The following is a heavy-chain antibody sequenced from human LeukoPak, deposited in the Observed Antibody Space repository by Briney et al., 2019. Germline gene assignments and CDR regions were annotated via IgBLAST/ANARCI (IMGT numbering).Heavy chain of an antibody. Sequence: PGGSLRLSCAASGFTFSSYAMHWVRQAPGKGLEWVAVISYDGSNKYYADSVKGRFTIARDNSKNTLYLQMNSLRAEDTAVYYCAKAPGGYSVYDYFGFGWFDPWGQGTLVTVSS. CDR1: GFTFSSYA. CDR3: AKAPGGYSVYDYFGFGWFDP. CDR2: ISYDGSNK. J-gene: IGHJ5*02. D-gene: IGHD5/OR15-5a*01. V-gene: IGHV3-30*04.